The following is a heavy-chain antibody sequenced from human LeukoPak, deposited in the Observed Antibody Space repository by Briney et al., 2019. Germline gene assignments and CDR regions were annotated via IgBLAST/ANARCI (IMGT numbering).Heavy chain of an antibody. CDR1: GLPFSTSS. V-gene: IGHV3-21*01. J-gene: IGHJ5*02. CDR3: ARSGGSGSYINWFDP. CDR2: ISSITSYI. D-gene: IGHD3-10*01. Sequence: GGSLRLSCAASGLPFSTSSMNWVRQAPGKGPEWVSTISSITSYIYYADSVKGRFTISRDNAKNSLYLQMNSLRAEDTAVYYCARSGGSGSYINWFDPWGQGTLVTVSS.